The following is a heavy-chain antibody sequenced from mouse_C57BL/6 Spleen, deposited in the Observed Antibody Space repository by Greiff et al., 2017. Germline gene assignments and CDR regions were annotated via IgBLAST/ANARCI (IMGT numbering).Heavy chain of an antibody. CDR1: GYTFTDYN. CDR3: ARSDYGNYVLFDY. D-gene: IGHD2-1*01. J-gene: IGHJ2*01. V-gene: IGHV1-22*01. CDR2: INPNNGGT. Sequence: VQLKESGPELVKPGASVKMSCKASGYTFTDYNMHWVKQSHGKSLEWIGYINPNNGGTSYNQKFKGKATLTVNKSSSTAYMELRSLTSEDSAVYYCARSDYGNYVLFDYWGQGTTLTVSS.